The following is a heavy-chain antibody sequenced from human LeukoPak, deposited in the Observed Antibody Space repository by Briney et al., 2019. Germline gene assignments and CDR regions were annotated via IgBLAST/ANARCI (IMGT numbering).Heavy chain of an antibody. J-gene: IGHJ5*01. CDR1: GFMFHDYV. V-gene: IGHV3-9*01. Sequence: PGGSLRLSCVGSGFMFHDYVMHWVRQPPGKGLEWVSGVSWNSDHIGYADSVKGRFTISRDNDRNTLHLQMNSLRVEDTAFYFSTRSPSFTLGGGYLDSWGQGSLVTVSS. CDR2: VSWNSDHI. CDR3: TRSPSFTLGGGYLDS. D-gene: IGHD2-2*03.